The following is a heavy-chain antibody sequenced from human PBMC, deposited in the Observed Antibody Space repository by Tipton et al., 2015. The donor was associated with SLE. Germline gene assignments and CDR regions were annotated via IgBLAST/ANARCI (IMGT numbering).Heavy chain of an antibody. CDR2: ISWDGGST. Sequence: SLRLSCAASGFTFDDYTMHWVRQAPGKGLEWVSLISWDGGSTYYADSVKGRFTISRDNSKNTLYLQMGSLRAEDMAVYYCARGLYYEENAFDIWGQGTMVTVSS. V-gene: IGHV3-43*01. J-gene: IGHJ3*02. CDR1: GFTFDDYT. D-gene: IGHD3-22*01. CDR3: ARGLYYEENAFDI.